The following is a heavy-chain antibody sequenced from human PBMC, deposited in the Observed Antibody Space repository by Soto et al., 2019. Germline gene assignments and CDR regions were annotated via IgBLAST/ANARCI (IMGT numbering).Heavy chain of an antibody. J-gene: IGHJ4*02. Sequence: LSLTCAASGFTFSSYGMHWVRQAPGKGLEWVAVIWYDGSNKYYADSVKGRFTISRDNSKNTLYLQMNSLRAEDTAVYYCARVISSAAAGLIFDYWGQGTLVTVSS. D-gene: IGHD6-13*01. CDR3: ARVISSAAAGLIFDY. CDR2: IWYDGSNK. CDR1: GFTFSSYG. V-gene: IGHV3-33*01.